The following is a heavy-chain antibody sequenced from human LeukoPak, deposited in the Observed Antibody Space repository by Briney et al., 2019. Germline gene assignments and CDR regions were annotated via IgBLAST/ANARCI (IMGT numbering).Heavy chain of an antibody. V-gene: IGHV6-1*01. CDR3: ARDPGIFGVVGIGIQGGWFDP. D-gene: IGHD3-3*01. J-gene: IGHJ5*02. CDR2: TYYRSKWYN. Sequence: SQTLSLTCAISGDSVSSNSAAWNWIRQSPSRGLEWLGRTYYRSKWYNDYAVSVKSRITINPDTSKNQFSLQLNSVTPEDTAVYYCARDPGIFGVVGIGIQGGWFDPWGQGTLVTVSS. CDR1: GDSVSSNSAA.